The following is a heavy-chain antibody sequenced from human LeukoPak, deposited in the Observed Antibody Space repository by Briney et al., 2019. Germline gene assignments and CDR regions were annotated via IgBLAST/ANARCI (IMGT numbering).Heavy chain of an antibody. CDR3: VRPGGSGDAGIAY. CDR2: INPDGSSS. V-gene: IGHV3-74*01. Sequence: GGSLRLSCAASRFTFSNDWMHWVRQAPGKGLEWVSRINPDGSSSDYADSVKGRFTMSRDNAKSMVYLQMDGLRAEDTAVFSCVRPGGSGDAGIAYWGRGVLVTVSS. J-gene: IGHJ4*02. CDR1: RFTFSNDW. D-gene: IGHD6-13*01.